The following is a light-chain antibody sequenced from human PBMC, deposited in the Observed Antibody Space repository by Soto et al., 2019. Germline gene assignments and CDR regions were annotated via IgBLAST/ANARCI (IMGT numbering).Light chain of an antibody. CDR2: EVN. J-gene: IGLJ3*02. CDR1: RSDVGGYNY. Sequence: QSALTKPASVSGSPGQSITISCTGTRSDVGGYNYVSWYQQHPGKAPKLMIFEVNNRPSGVSNRFSGSKSGNTASLTISGLQAEDEADYFCSSFTSTNTWVFGGGTKVTVL. V-gene: IGLV2-14*01. CDR3: SSFTSTNTWV.